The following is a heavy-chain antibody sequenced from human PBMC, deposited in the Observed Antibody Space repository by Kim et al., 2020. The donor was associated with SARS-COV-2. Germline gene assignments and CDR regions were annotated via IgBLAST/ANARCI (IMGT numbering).Heavy chain of an antibody. CDR3: ASGLNPDYGGKRGFADEVNWFYP. CDR2: IYSSGST. CDR1: CGSLSRGGYY. Sequence: SETLSLTCTVSCGSLSRGGYYWSWIRQHPGKGLEWIGYIYSSGSTSYNPSLKSRVPISVDTSKNQFSLKLSSVTAADTAVYYCASGLNPDYGGKRGFADEVNWFYPWGQGTLVTLSS. V-gene: IGHV4-31*03. D-gene: IGHD4-17*01. J-gene: IGHJ5*02.